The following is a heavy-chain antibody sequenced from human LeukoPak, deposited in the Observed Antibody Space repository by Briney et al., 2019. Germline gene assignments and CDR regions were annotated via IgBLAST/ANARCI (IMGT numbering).Heavy chain of an antibody. J-gene: IGHJ4*02. CDR2: IYPSDSDT. CDR1: GSSFTSYW. D-gene: IGHD5-18*01. CDR3: ARPRGYNYGVDY. V-gene: IGHV5-51*01. Sequence: GESLKISCKSSGSSFTSYWIAWVRQLPGKGLEWMGIIYPSDSDTRYSPSFQGQVTISADKSISTAYLQWTSLRASDTAMYYCARPRGYNYGVDYWGQGTLVTVSS.